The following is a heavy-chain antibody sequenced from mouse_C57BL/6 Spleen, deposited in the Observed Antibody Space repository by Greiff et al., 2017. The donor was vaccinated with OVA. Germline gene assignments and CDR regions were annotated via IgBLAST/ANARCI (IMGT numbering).Heavy chain of an antibody. CDR3: VRHQGWPFYFDV. D-gene: IGHD2-3*01. V-gene: IGHV10-1*01. CDR1: GFSFTTYA. J-gene: IGHJ1*03. Sequence: EVQLQESGGGLVQPKGSLKLSCAASGFSFTTYAMNWVRQAPGKGLEWVARIRSKSNNYATYYADSVKDRFTISRDDSESMLYLQMNNLKAEDTAMYYCVRHQGWPFYFDVWGTGTTVTVSS. CDR2: IRSKSNNYAT.